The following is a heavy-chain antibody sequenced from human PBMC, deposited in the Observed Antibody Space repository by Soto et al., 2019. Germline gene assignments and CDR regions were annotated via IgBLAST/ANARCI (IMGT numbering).Heavy chain of an antibody. CDR2: ISHEGGTQ. CDR1: VFTFSDYG. J-gene: IGHJ4*02. CDR3: AKEGSHKVSRWDDY. Sequence: GGSLRLSCAASVFTFSDYGIDLIRQSPGKGLEWVAVISHEGGTQYYADSVRGRFTVSRDKSKNILYLQMDSLRPEDAAVYFCAKEGSHKVSRWDDYWGQGTLVTVSS. V-gene: IGHV3-30*18. D-gene: IGHD1-26*01.